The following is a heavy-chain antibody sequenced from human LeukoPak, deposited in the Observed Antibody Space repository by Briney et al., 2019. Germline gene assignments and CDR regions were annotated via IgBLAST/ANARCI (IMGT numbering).Heavy chain of an antibody. J-gene: IGHJ3*02. D-gene: IGHD2-21*02. CDR1: GFTFSSYW. Sequence: GGSLRLSCAASGFTFSSYWMHWVRQAPGKGLVWVSRINSDGSSTSYADSVKGPFTISRDNAKNTLYLQMNSLRAEDTAVYSCARDGVVVTAIYDAFDIWGQGTMVTVSS. V-gene: IGHV3-74*01. CDR3: ARDGVVVTAIYDAFDI. CDR2: INSDGSST.